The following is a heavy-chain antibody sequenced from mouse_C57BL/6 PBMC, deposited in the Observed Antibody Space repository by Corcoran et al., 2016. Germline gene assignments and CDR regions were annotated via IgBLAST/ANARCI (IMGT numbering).Heavy chain of an antibody. Sequence: QVQLQQPGTELVKPGASVKLSCKASGYTFTSYWMHWVKQRPGQGLEWIGNINPSNGGTNYNEKFKSKATLTVDKSSSTAYMQLSSLTSEDSAVYYCARRDPYGSSYHWYFDVWGTGTTVTVSS. D-gene: IGHD1-1*01. CDR2: INPSNGGT. CDR3: ARRDPYGSSYHWYFDV. J-gene: IGHJ1*03. V-gene: IGHV1-53*01. CDR1: GYTFTSYW.